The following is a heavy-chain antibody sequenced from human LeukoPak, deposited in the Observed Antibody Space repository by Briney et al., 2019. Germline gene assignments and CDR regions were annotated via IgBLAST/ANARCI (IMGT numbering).Heavy chain of an antibody. J-gene: IGHJ4*02. CDR1: GFTFSSNA. CDR2: ISGSGGST. Sequence: GGSLRLSCAASGFTFSSNAMSWVCQGPGKGLGWVSAISGSGGSTYYADSVKGRFTISRDNSKNTLYLQMNSLRAEDTAVYYCAKDIGQQLVRRFDYWGQGTLVTVSS. D-gene: IGHD6-13*01. CDR3: AKDIGQQLVRRFDY. V-gene: IGHV3-23*01.